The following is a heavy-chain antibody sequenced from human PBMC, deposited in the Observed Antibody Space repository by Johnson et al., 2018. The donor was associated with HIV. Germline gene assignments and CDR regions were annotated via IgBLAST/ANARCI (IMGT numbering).Heavy chain of an antibody. V-gene: IGHV3-30*14. Sequence: QVQLVESGGGVVQPGRSLRLSCAASGFTFSSYAMHWVRQAPGKGLEWVAVISYDGSNKYYADSVKGRFTITRDNSNHMVYLQMDSLRPEDTAVYYCARDGRDLVTRGAFDIWGQGTVVTVSS. CDR1: GFTFSSYA. CDR3: ARDGRDLVTRGAFDI. CDR2: ISYDGSNK. D-gene: IGHD5-18*01. J-gene: IGHJ3*02.